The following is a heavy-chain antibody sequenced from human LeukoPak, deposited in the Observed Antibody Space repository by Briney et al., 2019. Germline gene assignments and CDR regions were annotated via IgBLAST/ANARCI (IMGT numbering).Heavy chain of an antibody. CDR1: GFTSRSYW. CDR3: SSAGAAGGARWYLDL. Sequence: PGGSLRLSCAVSGFTSRSYWISWVRQAPGKGLEWVANIDQDGSENNHVDSVKGRFTISRDNAKSSVYLQMNSLRDEDTAVYYCSSAGAAGGARWYLDLWGRGTLVTVSS. J-gene: IGHJ2*01. D-gene: IGHD6-13*01. CDR2: IDQDGSEN. V-gene: IGHV3-7*01.